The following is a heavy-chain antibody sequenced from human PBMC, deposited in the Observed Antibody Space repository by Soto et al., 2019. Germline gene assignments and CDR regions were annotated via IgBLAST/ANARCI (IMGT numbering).Heavy chain of an antibody. J-gene: IGHJ4*02. V-gene: IGHV1-2*04. CDR3: ARDRPRGQWVYY. CDR2: INPNSGGT. Sequence: ASVKVSCKASGYTFTGYYMHWVRQAPGQGLEWMGWINPNSGGTNYAQKFQGWVTMTRDTSISTAYMELSRLRSDDTAVYYCARDRPRGQWVYYWGQGTLVTVSS. CDR1: GYTFTGYY. D-gene: IGHD1-26*01.